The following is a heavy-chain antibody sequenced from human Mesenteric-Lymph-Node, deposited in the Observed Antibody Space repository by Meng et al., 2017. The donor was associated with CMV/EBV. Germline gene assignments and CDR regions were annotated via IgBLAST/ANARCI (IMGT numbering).Heavy chain of an antibody. Sequence: SETLSLTCDVYGESFSGYYWSWIRQSPGQGLEWIGEVHPRGTTYYNPSLATRVTLSVDTSNKQISLKLSSVTAADTALYYCARGEYRAKVGTSWGQGALVTVSS. J-gene: IGHJ5*02. CDR2: VHPRGTT. V-gene: IGHV4-34*01. D-gene: IGHD1-26*01. CDR3: ARGEYRAKVGTS. CDR1: GESFSGYY.